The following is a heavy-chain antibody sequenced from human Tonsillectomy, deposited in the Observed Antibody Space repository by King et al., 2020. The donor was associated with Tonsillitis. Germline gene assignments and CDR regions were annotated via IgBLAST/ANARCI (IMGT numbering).Heavy chain of an antibody. V-gene: IGHV1-46*03. J-gene: IGHJ4*02. CDR2: INPSGGDT. Sequence: QLVQSGAEVKKPGASVKVSCKTSGYTFTSYFIHWVRQAPGQGLEWMGIINPSGGDTIYAQSFQDRVTLTRDTSTSAVYMELISLRSEDTAVYYCARGGRAKYNIIFYCASWGQGALVTVSS. CDR3: ARGGRAKYNIIFYCAS. CDR1: GYTFTSYF. D-gene: IGHD3-16*01.